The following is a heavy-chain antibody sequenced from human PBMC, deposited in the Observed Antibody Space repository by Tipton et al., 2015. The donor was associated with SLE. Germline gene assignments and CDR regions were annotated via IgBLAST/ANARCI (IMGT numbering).Heavy chain of an antibody. Sequence: QVQLVQSGAEVKKPGASVKVSCKASGYTFTGYYMHWVRQAPGQGLEWMGWINPNSGGTNYAQKFQGRVTMTRDTSISTAYMELSRLRSDDTAVYYCARDPGRNGYNLNYFDYWGQGTLVTVSS. CDR1: GYTFTGYY. CDR3: ARDPGRNGYNLNYFDY. V-gene: IGHV1-2*02. CDR2: INPNSGGT. D-gene: IGHD5-24*01. J-gene: IGHJ4*02.